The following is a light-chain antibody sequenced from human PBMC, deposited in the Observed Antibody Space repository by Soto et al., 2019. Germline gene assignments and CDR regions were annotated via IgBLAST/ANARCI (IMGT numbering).Light chain of an antibody. CDR2: DAS. V-gene: IGKV1-33*01. CDR3: QQIENVPFT. CDR1: QGIRSS. J-gene: IGKJ2*01. Sequence: DIQMTQSPSSLSTSVGDRVTITCQASQGIRSSLNWYQHKPGKAPKLLIYDASSLLIGVPSRFSGGGSGTDFTLTISSLQPEDIATYYCQQIENVPFTFGQGTKLE.